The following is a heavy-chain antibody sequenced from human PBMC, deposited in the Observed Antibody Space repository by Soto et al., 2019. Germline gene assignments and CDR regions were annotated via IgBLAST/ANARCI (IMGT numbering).Heavy chain of an antibody. Sequence: SSETLSLTCSVSGDSISNLDYFWAWIRQPPGQALEYIGYIYKSATSYYNPSFESRVAISVDTSKSQFSLNVTSVTAADTAVYFCARGRYCLTGRCFPNWFDSWGQGALVTVSS. V-gene: IGHV4-30-4*01. CDR1: GDSISNLDYF. CDR2: IYKSATS. D-gene: IGHD7-27*01. J-gene: IGHJ5*01. CDR3: ARGRYCLTGRCFPNWFDS.